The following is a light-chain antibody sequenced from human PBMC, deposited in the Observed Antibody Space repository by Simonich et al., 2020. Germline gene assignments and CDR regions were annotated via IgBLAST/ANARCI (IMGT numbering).Light chain of an antibody. CDR2: AAS. CDR3: QQYYSYPYT. J-gene: IGKJ2*01. Sequence: DIVMTQSPDSLAVSLGERATINCKSSQSVLYSSNNKKYLAWYQQKPGKAPKLLIYAASILQSGVPSRFSGSGSGTDFTLTISCLQSEDFATYYCQQYYSYPYTFGQGTKLEIK. V-gene: IGKV4-1*01. CDR1: QSVLYSSNNKKY.